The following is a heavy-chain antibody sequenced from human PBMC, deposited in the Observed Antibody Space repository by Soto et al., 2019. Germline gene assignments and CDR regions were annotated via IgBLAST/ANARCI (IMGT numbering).Heavy chain of an antibody. D-gene: IGHD6-19*01. CDR3: AREVSSGWTSYYFDY. Sequence: ASVKVSCKASGYTFTSYYMHWVRQAPGQGLEWMGIINPNGGSTSYAQKFQGRVTMTRDTSTSTVYMELSSLRSEDTAVYYCAREVSSGWTSYYFDYWGQGTLVTVSS. V-gene: IGHV1-46*01. J-gene: IGHJ4*02. CDR2: INPNGGST. CDR1: GYTFTSYY.